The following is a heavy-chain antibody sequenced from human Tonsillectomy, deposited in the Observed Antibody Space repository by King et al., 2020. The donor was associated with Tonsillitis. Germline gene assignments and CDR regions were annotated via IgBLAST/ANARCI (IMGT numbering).Heavy chain of an antibody. CDR3: AGGLFSSTSADAFAL. J-gene: IGHJ3*01. D-gene: IGHD2-2*01. CDR1: GGPISSGGYY. V-gene: IGHV4-31*03. Sequence: QLQESGPGLVKPSQTLSLTCKVSGGPISSGGYYWSWIRQHPGKGLEWIGYIYYSGSTYYNPSLKSRVTISVDTSKNHFSLKLSSVTAAVTAVYYCAGGLFSSTSADAFALWGQGTLVAVSS. CDR2: IYYSGST.